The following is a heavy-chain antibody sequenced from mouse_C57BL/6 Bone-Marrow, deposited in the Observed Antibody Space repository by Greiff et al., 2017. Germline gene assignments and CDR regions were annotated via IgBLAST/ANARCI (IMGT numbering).Heavy chain of an antibody. D-gene: IGHD1-1*02. V-gene: IGHV10-1*01. CDR2: IRSKSNNYAT. CDR1: GFSFNTYA. J-gene: IGHJ4*01. Sequence: EVKVVVSGGGLVQPKGSLKLSCAASGFSFNTYAMNWVRQAPGKGLEWVARIRSKSNNYATYYADSVKDRFTISRDDSESMLYLQMNNLKTEDTAMYYCVRQGVAHYAMDYWGQGTSVTVSS. CDR3: VRQGVAHYAMDY.